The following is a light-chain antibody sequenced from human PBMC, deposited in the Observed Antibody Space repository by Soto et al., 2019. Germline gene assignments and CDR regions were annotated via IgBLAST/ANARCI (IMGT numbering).Light chain of an antibody. CDR2: KAS. CDR3: QHYDTYPVT. CDR1: QSIGTS. J-gene: IGKJ4*01. V-gene: IGKV1-5*03. Sequence: DIPMTQSPSTLSASVGDKVTITCRASQSIGTSLAWYQQMPGTAPKVVIYKASTLQSGVPSRFSGSGSGTEFTLTISSLQPDDFATYYCQHYDTYPVTFGGGTKVETK.